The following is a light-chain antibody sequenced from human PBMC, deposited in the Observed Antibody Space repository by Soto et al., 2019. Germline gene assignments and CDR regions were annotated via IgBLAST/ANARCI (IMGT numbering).Light chain of an antibody. CDR2: DAS. V-gene: IGKV1-13*02. Sequence: AIQLTQSPSSLSASVGDRVTITCRASQGITNALAWYQQKPGKAPKLLIYDASSLESGVPSRFSGSGSGTDFTLTISSLQPEDFATYYCQQFNTTLTFGGGTKVEIK. J-gene: IGKJ4*01. CDR3: QQFNTTLT. CDR1: QGITNA.